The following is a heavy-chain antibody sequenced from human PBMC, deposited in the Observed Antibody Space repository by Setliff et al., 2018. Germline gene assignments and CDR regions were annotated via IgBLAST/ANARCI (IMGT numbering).Heavy chain of an antibody. J-gene: IGHJ4*02. CDR1: GYTFSTYW. CDR3: ARGMEDTAMLAY. V-gene: IGHV5-51*01. CDR2: IYPGDSET. D-gene: IGHD5-18*01. Sequence: PGESLKISCKGSGYTFSTYWIGWVRQMPGKGLEWMGIIYPGDSETRYSPSFDGQVSISADTSISTAYLQWSSLKASDTAMYYCARGMEDTAMLAYWGQGTLVTVSS.